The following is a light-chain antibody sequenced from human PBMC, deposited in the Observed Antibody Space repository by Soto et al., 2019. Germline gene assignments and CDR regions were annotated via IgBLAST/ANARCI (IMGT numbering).Light chain of an antibody. V-gene: IGKV3-15*01. CDR3: QQYNYWRT. J-gene: IGKJ1*01. CDR1: QSVSSN. Sequence: EIVMTQSPATLSVSPGERATLSCRARQSVSSNLAWYQQKPVQAPRLLIYGASTRATGIPARFSGSGSGTEFTLTISSLQSEDFSFYYCQQYNYWRTFGQGTKVEVK. CDR2: GAS.